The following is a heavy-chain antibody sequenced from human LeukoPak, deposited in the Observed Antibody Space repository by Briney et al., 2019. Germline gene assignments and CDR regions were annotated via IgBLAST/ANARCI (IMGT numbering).Heavy chain of an antibody. D-gene: IGHD3-16*01. J-gene: IGHJ4*02. Sequence: ASVKVSCKASGGTFSSYAISWVRQAPGQGLEWMGGIIPIFGTANYAQKFQGRVAITADESTSTAYMELSSLRSEDTAVYYCARGREFGFDYWGQGTLVTVSS. CDR1: GGTFSSYA. CDR3: ARGREFGFDY. V-gene: IGHV1-69*13. CDR2: IIPIFGTA.